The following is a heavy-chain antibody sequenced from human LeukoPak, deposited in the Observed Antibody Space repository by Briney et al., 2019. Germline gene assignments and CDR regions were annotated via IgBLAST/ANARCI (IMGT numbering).Heavy chain of an antibody. V-gene: IGHV3-73*01. CDR3: TSTLGY. CDR2: IRSKANSYAT. J-gene: IGHJ4*02. Sequence: GGSLRLSCAASGFTFSGSAMHWDRQASGKGLEWVGRIRSKANSYATAYAASVKGRFTISRDDSRNTLYLQMNSLRTEDTAVYYCTSTLGYWGQGALVTVSS. CDR1: GFTFSGSA.